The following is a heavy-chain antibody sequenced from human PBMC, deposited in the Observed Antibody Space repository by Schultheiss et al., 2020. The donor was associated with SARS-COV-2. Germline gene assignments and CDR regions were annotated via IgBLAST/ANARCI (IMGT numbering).Heavy chain of an antibody. Sequence: SETLSLTCTVSGGSIGGTISGFYWWSWIRQPAGKGLEWIGRIYTSGSTNYNPSLKSRVTMSVDTSKNQFSLKLSSVTAADTAVYYCAREGYCSSTSCYSWLYYSYMDVWGKGPRSPSP. CDR2: IYTSGST. CDR3: AREGYCSSTSCYSWLYYSYMDV. D-gene: IGHD2-2*02. J-gene: IGHJ6*03. V-gene: IGHV4-4*07. CDR1: GGSIGGTISGFYW.